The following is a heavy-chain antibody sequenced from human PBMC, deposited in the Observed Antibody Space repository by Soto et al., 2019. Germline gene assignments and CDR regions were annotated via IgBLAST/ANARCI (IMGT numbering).Heavy chain of an antibody. D-gene: IGHD2-2*01. CDR2: GSGSGGNT. CDR3: AKAPASSITLDN. J-gene: IGHJ4*02. CDR1: GVTFRNYA. V-gene: IGHV3-23*01. Sequence: GGSLRLSCAASGVTFRNYAMNWVRLAPGKGLEWVSGGSGSGGNTFYADSEKGRCTISKYNSNNTLQLQMRCLRAQDTAVDYCAKAPASSITLDNWGQGTWVTASA.